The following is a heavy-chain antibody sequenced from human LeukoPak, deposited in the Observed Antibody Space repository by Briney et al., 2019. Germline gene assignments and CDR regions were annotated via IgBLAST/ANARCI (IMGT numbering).Heavy chain of an antibody. D-gene: IGHD3-10*01. CDR2: INPNSGGT. V-gene: IGHV1-2*04. Sequence: GASVKVSCKASGYTFTGYYMHWVRQAPGQGLEWMGWINPNSGGTNYAQKFQGWVTLTRDTSISTAYMELSRLRSDDTAVYYCARGGLYGSGSYDYWGQGTLVTVSS. CDR1: GYTFTGYY. J-gene: IGHJ4*02. CDR3: ARGGLYGSGSYDY.